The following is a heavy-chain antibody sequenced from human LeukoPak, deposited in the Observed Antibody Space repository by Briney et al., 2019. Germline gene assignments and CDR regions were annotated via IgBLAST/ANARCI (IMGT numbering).Heavy chain of an antibody. Sequence: PGGSLRLSCAASGFTFSSYAMHWVRQAPGKGLEWVAVISYDGSNKYYADSVKGRFTISRDNSKNTLYLQMNSLRAEDTAVYYCASAGRHHAFDIWGQGTMVTVSS. CDR1: GFTFSSYA. J-gene: IGHJ3*02. CDR3: ASAGRHHAFDI. CDR2: ISYDGSNK. V-gene: IGHV3-30*04. D-gene: IGHD1-26*01.